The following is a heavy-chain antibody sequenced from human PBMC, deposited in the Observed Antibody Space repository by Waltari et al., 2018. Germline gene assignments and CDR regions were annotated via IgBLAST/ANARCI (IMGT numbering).Heavy chain of an antibody. Sequence: QVQVIQSGAEVKKPGASVRVSCKVSGYTLTGLSMHWVRHVPGKGLEWKGRFDPGDGENTYGQKFQGRVNMHEDTDIDKAYMEISSRRSEHTAVYYCHLMARHIVVVAGATPSYYSSMDVWGRGTTVTVSS. CDR1: GYTLTGLS. D-gene: IGHD2-15*01. CDR2: FDPGDGEN. CDR3: HLMARHIVVVAGATPSYYSSMDV. V-gene: IGHV1-24*01. J-gene: IGHJ6*03.